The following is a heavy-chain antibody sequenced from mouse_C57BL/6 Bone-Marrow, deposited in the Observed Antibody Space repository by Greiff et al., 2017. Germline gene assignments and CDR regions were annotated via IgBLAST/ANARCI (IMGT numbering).Heavy chain of an antibody. CDR2: IYPRSGNT. CDR3: ARKGRRGGDYFDY. CDR1: GYTFTSYG. J-gene: IGHJ2*01. V-gene: IGHV1-81*01. D-gene: IGHD2-12*01. Sequence: QVHVKQSGAELARPGASVKLSCKASGYTFTSYGISWVKQRTGQGLEWIGEIYPRSGNTYYNEKFKGKATLTADKSSSTAYMELRSLTSEDSAVYFCARKGRRGGDYFDYWGQGTTLTVSS.